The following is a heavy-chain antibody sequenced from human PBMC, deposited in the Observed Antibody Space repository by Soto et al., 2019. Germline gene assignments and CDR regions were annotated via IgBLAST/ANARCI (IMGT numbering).Heavy chain of an antibody. CDR2: ISAYNGNT. Sequence: ASVKVSCKASGYTFTSYGISWVRQAPGQGLEWMGWISAYNGNTNYAQKLQGRVTMTTDTSTSTAYMELRSLRSDDTAVYYCATVAHVSYIVVEVAASNWFDPWGQGTLVTVSS. CDR3: ATVAHVSYIVVEVAASNWFDP. J-gene: IGHJ5*02. D-gene: IGHD2-15*01. V-gene: IGHV1-18*01. CDR1: GYTFTSYG.